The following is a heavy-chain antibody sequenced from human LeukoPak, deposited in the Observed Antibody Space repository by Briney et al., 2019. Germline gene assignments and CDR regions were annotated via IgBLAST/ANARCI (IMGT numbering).Heavy chain of an antibody. Sequence: PGESLQISCKGSGYSFTSYWIGWVRQVPGKGLEWMAIIYPGDSDTRYSPSFQGQVTISADKSISTAYLQWSSLKASDTAMYYCAATYYYDSSGYYPFQHWGQGTLVTVSS. J-gene: IGHJ1*01. CDR3: AATYYYDSSGYYPFQH. CDR1: GYSFTSYW. V-gene: IGHV5-51*01. D-gene: IGHD3-22*01. CDR2: IYPGDSDT.